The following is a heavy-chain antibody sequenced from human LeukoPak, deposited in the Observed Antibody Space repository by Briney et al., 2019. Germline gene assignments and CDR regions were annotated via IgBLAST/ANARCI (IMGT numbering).Heavy chain of an antibody. Sequence: GGSLRLSCAASGFTFSDYYMGWIRQAPGKGLEWVSYISSSGSTIYYADSVKGRFTISRDNAKNSLYLQMNSLRAEDTALYYCAKDMRQYYGMDVWGQGTTVTVSS. CDR2: ISSSGSTI. CDR1: GFTFSDYY. D-gene: IGHD3-16*01. CDR3: AKDMRQYYGMDV. J-gene: IGHJ6*02. V-gene: IGHV3-11*01.